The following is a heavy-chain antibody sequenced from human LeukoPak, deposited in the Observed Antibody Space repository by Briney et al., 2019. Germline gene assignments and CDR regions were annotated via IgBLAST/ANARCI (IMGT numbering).Heavy chain of an antibody. Sequence: GGSLRLSCAASGFTFSSFGMHWVRQAPGKGLEWVAVIWSDGSDKYYADSVKGRFTVSRDNSKNTLYLQMNSLRAEDTAVYYCAKDIAARRLDYWGQGTLVTVSS. CDR2: IWSDGSDK. D-gene: IGHD6-13*01. CDR1: GFTFSSFG. J-gene: IGHJ4*02. V-gene: IGHV3-33*06. CDR3: AKDIAARRLDY.